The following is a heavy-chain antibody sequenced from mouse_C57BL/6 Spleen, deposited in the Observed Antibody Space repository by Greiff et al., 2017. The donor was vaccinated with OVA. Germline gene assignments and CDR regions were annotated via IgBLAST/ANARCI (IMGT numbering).Heavy chain of an antibody. J-gene: IGHJ2*01. Sequence: EVQLQQSGPELVKPGASVKIPCKASGYTFTDYNMDWVKQSHGTSLEWIGDINPNNGGTIYNQKFKGKATLTVDKSSSTAYMELRSLTSEDTAVYYCASFDYEGSTGFDYWGQGTTLTVSS. CDR2: INPNNGGT. V-gene: IGHV1-18*01. CDR3: ASFDYEGSTGFDY. CDR1: GYTFTDYN. D-gene: IGHD2-4*01.